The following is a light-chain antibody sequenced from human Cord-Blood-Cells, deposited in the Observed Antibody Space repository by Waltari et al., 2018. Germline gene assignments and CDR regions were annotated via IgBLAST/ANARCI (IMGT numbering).Light chain of an antibody. CDR1: RSAVGRYNL. V-gene: IGLV2-23*01. Sequence: QSALTQPASVSGSPGQSITISCTGTRSAVGRYNLVSWYQQHPGKAPKLMIYEGSKRPSGFSKRFSGSKSGNTASLTISGLQAEDEADYYCCSYAGRWVFGGGTKLTVL. J-gene: IGLJ3*02. CDR3: CSYAGRWV. CDR2: EGS.